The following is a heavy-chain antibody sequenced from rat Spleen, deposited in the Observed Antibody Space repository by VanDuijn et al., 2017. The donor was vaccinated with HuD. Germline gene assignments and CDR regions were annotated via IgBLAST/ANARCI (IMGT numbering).Heavy chain of an antibody. Sequence: EVQLVESDGDLVQPGRSLKLSCVASGFTFSDYYMAWVRQAPKKGLEWVATISYDGSSTYYRDSVKGRFTISRDNAKSTLYLQMDSLRSEDTATYYCARPENYGGPFAYWGQGTLVTVSS. CDR1: GFTFSDYY. V-gene: IGHV5-7*01. CDR3: ARPENYGGPFAY. CDR2: ISYDGSST. D-gene: IGHD1-11*01. J-gene: IGHJ3*01.